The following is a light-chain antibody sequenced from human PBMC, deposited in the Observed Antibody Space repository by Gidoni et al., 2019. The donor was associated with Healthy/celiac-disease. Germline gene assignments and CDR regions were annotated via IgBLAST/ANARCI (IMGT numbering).Light chain of an antibody. CDR2: QDS. CDR3: QAWDSSTVV. Sequence: SYELTQPPSVSVSPGQTASITCSGDKLGDKYACWYQQKPGQSPVLGIYQDSKRLSGIPERFSGSNSGNTATLTISGTQAMDEADYYCQAWDSSTVVFGGGTKLTVL. J-gene: IGLJ2*01. CDR1: KLGDKY. V-gene: IGLV3-1*01.